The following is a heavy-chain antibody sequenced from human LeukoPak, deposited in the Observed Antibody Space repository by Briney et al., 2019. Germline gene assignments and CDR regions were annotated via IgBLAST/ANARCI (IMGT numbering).Heavy chain of an antibody. CDR3: AKSVVVAATLGYFDY. CDR2: INSDGSTT. D-gene: IGHD2-15*01. J-gene: IGHJ4*02. Sequence: GGSLRLSCAASGFTFSSYWMHWVRQAPGKGLVWVSRINSDGSTTNYADSVKGRFTISRDNAKNSLYLQMNSLRAEDTALYYCAKSVVVAATLGYFDYWGQGTLVTVSS. V-gene: IGHV3-74*01. CDR1: GFTFSSYW.